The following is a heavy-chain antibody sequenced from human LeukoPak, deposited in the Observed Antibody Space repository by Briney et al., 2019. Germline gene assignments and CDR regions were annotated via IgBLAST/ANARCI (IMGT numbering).Heavy chain of an antibody. Sequence: PSETLSLTCAVSGYSISSGYYWGWIRQPPGKGPEWIGSIYHSGSTYYNPSLKSRVTISVDTSKNQFSLKLSSVTAADTAVYYCARHNKPTAASYDYWGQGTLVTVSS. CDR3: ARHNKPTAASYDY. CDR1: GYSISSGYY. D-gene: IGHD6-13*01. CDR2: IYHSGST. V-gene: IGHV4-38-2*01. J-gene: IGHJ4*02.